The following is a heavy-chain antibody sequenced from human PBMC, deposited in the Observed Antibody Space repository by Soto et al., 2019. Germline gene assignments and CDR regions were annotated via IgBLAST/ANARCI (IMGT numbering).Heavy chain of an antibody. D-gene: IGHD1-1*01. J-gene: IGHJ3*02. CDR2: IYSGGST. CDR1: GFTVSSNY. CDR3: ARGFGGAGTTKAFDI. V-gene: IGHV3-53*04. Sequence: GGSLRLSCAASGFTVSSNYMSWVRQAPGKGLEWVSVIYSGGSTYYADSVKGRFTISRHNSKNTLYLQMNSLRAEDTAVYYCARGFGGAGTTKAFDIWGQGTMVTVSS.